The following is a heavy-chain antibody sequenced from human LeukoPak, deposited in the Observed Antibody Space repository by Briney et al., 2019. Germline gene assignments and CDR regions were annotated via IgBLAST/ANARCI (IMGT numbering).Heavy chain of an antibody. CDR2: ISGRGVNI. CDR3: AKESFYYDTTGYKAYYFDY. J-gene: IGHJ4*02. Sequence: GGSLRLSCAASGFSFSSDAMSWVRQSPGKGLEWVSAISGRGVNIYNADSVKGRFTISRDISRTTLYLQMNSLRAEGTAVYYCAKESFYYDTTGYKAYYFDYWGQGTLVTVSS. CDR1: GFSFSSDA. D-gene: IGHD3-22*01. V-gene: IGHV3-23*01.